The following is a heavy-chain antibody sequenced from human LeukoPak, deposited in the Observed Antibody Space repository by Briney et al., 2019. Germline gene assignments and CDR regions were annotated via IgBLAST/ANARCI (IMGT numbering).Heavy chain of an antibody. J-gene: IGHJ3*01. CDR3: AKAGVRYSCSRSLYAFDF. V-gene: IGHV4-39*05. Sequence: PSETPSLTCTVSGGSISSASYFWGWIRQPPGKGLEWIGTLYYGGSTYYNASLKSRVTMSGDTSRNQFSLRLYSVNAADTAVYYCAKAGVRYSCSRSLYAFDFWGRGTTVTVSS. CDR1: GGSISSASYF. CDR2: LYYGGST. D-gene: IGHD3-10*01.